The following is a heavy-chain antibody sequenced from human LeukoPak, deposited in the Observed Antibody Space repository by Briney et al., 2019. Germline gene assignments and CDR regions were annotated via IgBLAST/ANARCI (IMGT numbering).Heavy chain of an antibody. D-gene: IGHD6-19*01. CDR1: GGTFSSYA. Sequence: AASVKVSCKASGGTFSSYAISWVRQAPGQGLEWMGRIIPILGIANYAQKFQGRVTITADKSTSTACMELSSLRSEDTAVYYCARGGLAVAGSDYWGQGTLVTVSS. CDR3: ARGGLAVAGSDY. V-gene: IGHV1-69*04. CDR2: IIPILGIA. J-gene: IGHJ4*02.